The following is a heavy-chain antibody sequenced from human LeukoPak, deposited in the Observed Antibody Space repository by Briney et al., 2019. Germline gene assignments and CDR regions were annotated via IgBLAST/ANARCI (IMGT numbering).Heavy chain of an antibody. CDR3: AISRGGKVDY. CDR2: IYYSGST. CDR1: GGSISSYY. V-gene: IGHV4-59*01. J-gene: IGHJ4*02. Sequence: PETLSLTCTVSGGSISSYYWSWIRQPPGKGLEWIGYIYYSGSTNYNPSLKSRVTISVDTSKNQFSLKLSSVTAADTAVYYCAISRGGKVDYWGQGTLVTVSS. D-gene: IGHD2-15*01.